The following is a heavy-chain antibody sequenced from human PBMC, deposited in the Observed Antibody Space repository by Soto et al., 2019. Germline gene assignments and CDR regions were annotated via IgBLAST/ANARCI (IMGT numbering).Heavy chain of an antibody. J-gene: IGHJ4*02. V-gene: IGHV3-53*02. CDR2: IYRGGDK. Sequence: EVQLVETGGGLIQPGGSLRLSCAASGFTVSSNYMSWVRQPPGKGLEWVSIIYRGGDKYYADSVKGRFTISGDSPKNTLYLQMNSLRAEVTAVYYCASGDPFAVWGQGTLVNVSS. D-gene: IGHD7-27*01. CDR3: ASGDPFAV. CDR1: GFTVSSNY.